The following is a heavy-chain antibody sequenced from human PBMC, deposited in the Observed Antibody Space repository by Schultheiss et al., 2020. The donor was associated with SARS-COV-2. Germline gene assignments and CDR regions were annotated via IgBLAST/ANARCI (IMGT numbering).Heavy chain of an antibody. J-gene: IGHJ4*02. CDR2: IWYDGSNK. D-gene: IGHD2-21*01. CDR1: RFTFSDHY. CDR3: VRDSIRYFDY. Sequence: GGSLRLSCAASRFTFSDHYMDWVRQAPGKGLEWVAVIWYDGSNKYYADSVKGRFTISRDNSKNTLYLQINSLRAEDTAVYYCVRDSIRYFDYWGQGTLVTVSS. V-gene: IGHV3-33*08.